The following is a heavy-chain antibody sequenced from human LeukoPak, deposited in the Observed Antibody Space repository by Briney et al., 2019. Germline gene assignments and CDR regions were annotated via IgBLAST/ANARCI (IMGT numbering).Heavy chain of an antibody. D-gene: IGHD5-24*01. CDR2: IKEDGSET. J-gene: IGHJ4*02. Sequence: PGGSLRLSCAASGFTFSNSWMTWVRQAPGKGLERVANIKEDGSETYYVDSVRGRFSISRDNAKNLMYLEMNSLRAEDTAVYFCARGRGWQQFDYWGQGTLVTVSS. CDR1: GFTFSNSW. CDR3: ARGRGWQQFDY. V-gene: IGHV3-7*01.